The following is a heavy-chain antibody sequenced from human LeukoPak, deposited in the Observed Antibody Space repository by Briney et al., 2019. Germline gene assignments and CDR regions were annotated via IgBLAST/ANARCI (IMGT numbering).Heavy chain of an antibody. J-gene: IGHJ6*03. V-gene: IGHV3-21*01. CDR1: GFTFSVYS. CDR2: ITIKSNYI. CDR3: TSGLVAIESDNNLYQYMDV. D-gene: IGHD2-21*01. Sequence: GGSLRLSFSGSGFTFSVYSMNWVRQDPGKGLEWVSSITIKSNYIYYADSVKGRFTISRDNTMSSVFLQLNSRRAEDSAVYYCTSGLVAIESDNNLYQYMDVWGKGTTVTVSS.